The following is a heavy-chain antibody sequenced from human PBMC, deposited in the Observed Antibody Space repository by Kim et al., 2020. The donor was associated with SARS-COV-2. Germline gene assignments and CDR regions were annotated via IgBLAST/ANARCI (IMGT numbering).Heavy chain of an antibody. CDR1: GGSISSSNW. CDR2: IYHSGST. J-gene: IGHJ6*01. V-gene: IGHV4-4*02. CDR3: ARVDSIGWYLAYYRGMDV. D-gene: IGHD6-19*01. Sequence: SETLSLTCAVSGGSISSSNWWSWVRQPPGKGLEWIGEIYHSGSTNYNPSLKSRVTISVDKSKNQFSLKLISVTAADTAVYYCARVDSIGWYLAYYRGMDVWGQGPTVPVSS.